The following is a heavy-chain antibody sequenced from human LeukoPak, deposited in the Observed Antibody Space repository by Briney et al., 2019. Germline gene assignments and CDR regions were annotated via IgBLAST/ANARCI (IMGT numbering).Heavy chain of an antibody. D-gene: IGHD6-13*01. CDR2: IYYSGST. J-gene: IGHJ4*02. CDR3: ARDPSLYSSSWYGNFDY. CDR1: GGSISSYD. V-gene: IGHV4-59*01. Sequence: PSETLSLTCTVSGGSISSYDWSWIRQPPGKGLEWIGYIYYSGSTNYNPALKSRVTISVDTSKNQFSLKLSSVTAADTAVYYSARDPSLYSSSWYGNFDYWGQGTLVTVSS.